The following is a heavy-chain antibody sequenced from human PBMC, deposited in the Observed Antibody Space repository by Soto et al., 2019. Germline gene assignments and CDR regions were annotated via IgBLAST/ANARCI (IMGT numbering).Heavy chain of an antibody. CDR2: IIPIFGTA. V-gene: IGHV1-69*13. CDR1: GGTFSSYA. Sequence: ASVKVSCKASGGTFSSYAISWVRQAPGQGLEWMGGIIPIFGTANYAQKFQGRVTITADESTSTAYMELSSLRSEDTAVYYCASPSWGVHATYGMDVWGQGTTVTVSS. J-gene: IGHJ6*02. CDR3: ASPSWGVHATYGMDV. D-gene: IGHD7-27*01.